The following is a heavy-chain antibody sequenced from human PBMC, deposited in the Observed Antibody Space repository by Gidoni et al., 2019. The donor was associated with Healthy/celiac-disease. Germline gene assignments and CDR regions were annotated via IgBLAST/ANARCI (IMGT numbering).Heavy chain of an antibody. V-gene: IGHV3-23*01. CDR2: ISGSGGST. Sequence: EVQLLESGGGLVQPGGSLRLSCAASGFTFSSYAMSWVRQAPGKGLEWVSAISGSGGSTYYADSVKGRFTISRDNSKNTLYLQMNSLRAEDTAVYYCAKDRATEVITSEYFDYWGQGTLVTVSS. J-gene: IGHJ4*02. D-gene: IGHD5-12*01. CDR1: GFTFSSYA. CDR3: AKDRATEVITSEYFDY.